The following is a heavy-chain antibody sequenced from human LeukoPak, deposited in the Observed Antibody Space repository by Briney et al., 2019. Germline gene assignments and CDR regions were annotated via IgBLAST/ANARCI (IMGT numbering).Heavy chain of an antibody. CDR2: IYTSGST. CDR3: VRDRRDGYNLYYFDL. CDR1: GGSIYSGSYY. V-gene: IGHV4-61*02. Sequence: SETLSLTCTVSGGSIYSGSYYWSWIRQPAGKGLEWIGRIYTSGSTNYNPSLKSRVTISVDTSKNQFSLKLSSVTAADTAVYYCVRDRRDGYNLYYFDLWGQGTLVTVSS. D-gene: IGHD5-24*01. J-gene: IGHJ4*02.